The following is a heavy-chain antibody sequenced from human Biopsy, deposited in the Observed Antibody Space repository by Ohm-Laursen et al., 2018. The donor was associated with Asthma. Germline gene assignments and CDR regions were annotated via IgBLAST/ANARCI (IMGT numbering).Heavy chain of an antibody. CDR1: GFTFSSYA. J-gene: IGHJ4*02. Sequence: SLRLSCTASGFTFSSYAMHWVRQAPGKGLEWMAVISYDGSNKYYADSVKGRFTISRDNSKNTLYLQMNSLRAEDTAVYYCARDGTDMNEAMPKDYWGQGTLVTVSS. D-gene: IGHD2-2*01. CDR3: ARDGTDMNEAMPKDY. V-gene: IGHV3-30-3*01. CDR2: ISYDGSNK.